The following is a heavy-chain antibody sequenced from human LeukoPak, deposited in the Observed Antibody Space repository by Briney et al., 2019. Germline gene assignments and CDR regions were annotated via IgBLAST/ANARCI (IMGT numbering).Heavy chain of an antibody. CDR3: AKGGKWDVTPFDY. D-gene: IGHD1-26*01. Sequence: LGGSLRLSCAASGFTFDDYAMHWVRQAPGKGLEWVSGISWSSGSIGYADSVKGRFTISRDNSKNTLYLQVNSLRAEDTAVYYCAKGGKWDVTPFDYWGQGTLVTVSS. CDR2: ISWSSGSI. V-gene: IGHV3-9*01. CDR1: GFTFDDYA. J-gene: IGHJ4*02.